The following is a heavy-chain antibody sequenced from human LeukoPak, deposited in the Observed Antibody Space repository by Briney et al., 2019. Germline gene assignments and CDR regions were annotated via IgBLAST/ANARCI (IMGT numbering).Heavy chain of an antibody. CDR2: LSGSGGST. V-gene: IGHV3-23*01. D-gene: IGHD3-22*01. J-gene: IGHJ4*02. CDR1: RFTFYHLG. Sequence: GTLRLFFSASRFTFYHLGIDLGRPGSRKGVGWVSALSGSGGSTYYADSVKGRFTISRDNSKNTLYLQMNSLRAEDTAVYYCAKSAPYYDSSGAAIFFDYWGQGTLVTVSS. CDR3: AKSAPYYDSSGAAIFFDY.